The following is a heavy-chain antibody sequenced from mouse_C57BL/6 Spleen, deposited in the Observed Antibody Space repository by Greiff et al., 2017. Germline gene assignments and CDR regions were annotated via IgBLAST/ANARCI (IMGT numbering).Heavy chain of an antibody. Sequence: EVMLVESGGGLVKPGGSLKLSCAASGFTFSDYGMHWVRQAPEKGLEWVAYIRSGSSTIYYADTVKGRFTISRDNAKNTLFLQLTSLRSEDTAIYYGARADYYGSFDYWGQGTTLTVSS. CDR1: GFTFSDYG. J-gene: IGHJ2*01. CDR2: IRSGSSTI. V-gene: IGHV5-17*01. CDR3: ARADYYGSFDY. D-gene: IGHD1-1*01.